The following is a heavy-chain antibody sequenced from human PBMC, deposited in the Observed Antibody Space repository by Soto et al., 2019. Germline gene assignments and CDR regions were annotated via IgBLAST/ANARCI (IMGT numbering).Heavy chain of an antibody. J-gene: IGHJ4*02. Sequence: GGSLRLSCAASGFSVSNTYMSWVRQAPGKGLECVSVVYSGGTTYYAGSVKGRFSISRDKSNNTLYLQMNSLRVEDTALYYCAMGSCGTTTCLFDFWGQGALVTVS. V-gene: IGHV3-66*01. D-gene: IGHD2-2*01. CDR2: VYSGGTT. CDR1: GFSVSNTY. CDR3: AMGSCGTTTCLFDF.